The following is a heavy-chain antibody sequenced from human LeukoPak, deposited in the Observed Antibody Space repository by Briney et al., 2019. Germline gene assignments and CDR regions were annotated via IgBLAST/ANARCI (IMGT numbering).Heavy chain of an antibody. V-gene: IGHV4-59*01. CDR3: ARDRSPEGYYDSSHWDYYHGMDV. D-gene: IGHD3-22*01. CDR1: GGSISNYY. CDR2: IYYSGST. J-gene: IGHJ6*02. Sequence: SETLSLTCTVSGGSISNYYWSWIRQPPGKGLEWIGYIYYSGSTNYNPSLKSRVTISVDTSKNQFSLNLSSVTAADTAMYYCARDRSPEGYYDSSHWDYYHGMDVWGQGTTDTVSS.